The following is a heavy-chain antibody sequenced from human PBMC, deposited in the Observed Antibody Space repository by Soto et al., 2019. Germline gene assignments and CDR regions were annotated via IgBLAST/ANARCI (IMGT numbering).Heavy chain of an antibody. D-gene: IGHD3-16*01. Sequence: GGSLRLSCAASGFTFSPYAMTWVRQAPGKGLEWVSSISGSGGNTNYADSVKGRFTVSRDNSKRTLSLQMNSLTEEDTAIYYCAKGLRRLLRTQYYYGLDVWGRGATVTVSS. CDR2: ISGSGGNT. CDR1: GFTFSPYA. J-gene: IGHJ6*02. CDR3: AKGLRRLLRTQYYYGLDV. V-gene: IGHV3-23*01.